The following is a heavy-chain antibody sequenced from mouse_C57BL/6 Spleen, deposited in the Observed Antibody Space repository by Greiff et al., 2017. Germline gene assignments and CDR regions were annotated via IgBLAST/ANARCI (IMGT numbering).Heavy chain of an antibody. CDR2: IDPENGDT. J-gene: IGHJ2*01. CDR3: TTFTPVVATRDY. V-gene: IGHV14-4*01. D-gene: IGHD1-1*01. CDR1: GFNIKDDY. Sequence: VQLQQSGAELVRPGASVKLSCTASGFNIKDDYMHWVKQRPEQGLEWIGWIDPENGDTEYASKFQGKATITADTSSNTAYLQLSSLTSEDTAVYDCTTFTPVVATRDYWGQGTTLTVSS.